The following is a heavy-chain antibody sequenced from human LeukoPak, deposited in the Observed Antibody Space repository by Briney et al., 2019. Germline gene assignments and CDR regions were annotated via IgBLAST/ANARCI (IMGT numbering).Heavy chain of an antibody. CDR3: ARGPGIAAAGTHYFDY. Sequence: SVKVSCKASGGTFSSYTISWVRQAPGQGLEWMGRIIPVLGIANYAQKFQGRVTITADKSTSTAYMELSSLRSEDTAVYYCARGPGIAAAGTHYFDYWGQGTLVTVSS. CDR1: GGTFSSYT. D-gene: IGHD6-13*01. J-gene: IGHJ4*02. CDR2: IIPVLGIA. V-gene: IGHV1-69*02.